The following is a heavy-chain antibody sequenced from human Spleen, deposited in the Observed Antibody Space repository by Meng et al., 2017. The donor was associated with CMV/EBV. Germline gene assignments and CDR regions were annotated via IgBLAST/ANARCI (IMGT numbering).Heavy chain of an antibody. CDR3: ARERGAHTINDAFDI. Sequence: ESLKNSCVASGFTVSANYMSWVRQAPGKGLDWVSVIYSGGSTYYADSVKGRFTISRDNSKNTLYLQMNILRAEDTAVYYCARERGAHTINDAFDIWGQGTMVTVSS. CDR1: GFTVSANY. CDR2: IYSGGST. D-gene: IGHD4/OR15-4a*01. J-gene: IGHJ3*02. V-gene: IGHV3-53*01.